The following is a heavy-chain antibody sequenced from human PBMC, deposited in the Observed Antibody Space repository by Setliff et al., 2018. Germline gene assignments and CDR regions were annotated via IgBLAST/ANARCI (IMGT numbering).Heavy chain of an antibody. J-gene: IGHJ4*02. V-gene: IGHV4-39*07. Sequence: PSETLSLTCTVSGGSISSSNYYWGWIRQPPGKGLEWIGNIYYGGSAYYNPSLKSRVTISVDTSKNQFSLKLSSVTAADTAMYYCARILGYCSGGSCYVPYWGQGTPVTVSS. D-gene: IGHD2-15*01. CDR2: IYYGGSA. CDR3: ARILGYCSGGSCYVPY. CDR1: GGSISSSNYY.